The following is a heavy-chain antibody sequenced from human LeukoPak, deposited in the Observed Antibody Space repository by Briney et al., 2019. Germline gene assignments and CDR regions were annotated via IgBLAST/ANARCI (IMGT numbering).Heavy chain of an antibody. Sequence: GGSLRLSCAASGFTVSSNYMSWVRQAPGKGREGVAVISGGGDTNYADSVKGRFTISRDNSKNTLYLQMNSLRVEDTAVYYCAKPQSSGNYGFDYWGQGTLVTVSS. CDR1: GFTVSSNY. CDR3: AKPQSSGNYGFDY. V-gene: IGHV3-53*01. D-gene: IGHD3-10*01. CDR2: ISGGGDT. J-gene: IGHJ4*02.